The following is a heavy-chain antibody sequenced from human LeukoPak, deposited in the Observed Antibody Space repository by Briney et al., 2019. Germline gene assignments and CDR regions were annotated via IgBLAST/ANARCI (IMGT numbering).Heavy chain of an antibody. V-gene: IGHV3-30*02. Sequence: GGSLRLSCAASGFTFSSYGMHWIRQAPGKGLEWVTFIRYDANNKYYADSVKGRFTISRDNSKNTLYLQMNSLRAEDTAVYYCATGYYDSSGRNDYWGQGTLVTVSS. CDR2: IRYDANNK. CDR1: GFTFSSYG. CDR3: ATGYYDSSGRNDY. J-gene: IGHJ4*02. D-gene: IGHD3-22*01.